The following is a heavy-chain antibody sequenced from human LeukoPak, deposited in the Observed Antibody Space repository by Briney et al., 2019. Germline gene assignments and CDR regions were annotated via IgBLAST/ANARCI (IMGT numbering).Heavy chain of an antibody. J-gene: IGHJ3*02. CDR2: IRRSGSTI. CDR3: ARVCSSTSCYAAFDI. V-gene: IGHV3-11*01. CDR1: GFTFSDYY. Sequence: GGSLRLSCAASGFTFSDYYMNWIRQAPGRGLEWVSYIRRSGSTIFYADSVKGRFTISRDSAKNSLYLQMNSLSAEDTAVYYCARVCSSTSCYAAFDIWGQGTMVTVSS. D-gene: IGHD2-2*01.